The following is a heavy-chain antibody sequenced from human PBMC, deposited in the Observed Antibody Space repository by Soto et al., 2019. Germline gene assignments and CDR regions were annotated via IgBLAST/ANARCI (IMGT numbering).Heavy chain of an antibody. CDR1: GYTFGNYW. J-gene: IGHJ4*02. D-gene: IGHD5-12*01. CDR3: ARHQRGYDFI. CDR2: IDPSDSDT. Sequence: PGESLKISCKASGYTFGNYWISWGRQLPGKGLEWMGRIDPSDSDTNYSPSFQGHVTFSVDKSINTAYVQWDSLKASDTAMYFCARHQRGYDFIWGQGTLVTVS. V-gene: IGHV5-10-1*01.